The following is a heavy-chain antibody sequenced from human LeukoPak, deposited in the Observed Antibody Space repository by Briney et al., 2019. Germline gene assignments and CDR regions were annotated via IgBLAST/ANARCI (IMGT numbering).Heavy chain of an antibody. D-gene: IGHD2-2*02. Sequence: GGSLRLSCAASGFTFDDYGMSWVRQAPGKGLEWVAGINWNGGSTGYADSVKGRFTISRDNAKNSLYLQMNSLRAEDTALYYCARRDIVVVPAAIFGAFDIWGQGTMVTVSS. CDR2: INWNGGST. CDR3: ARRDIVVVPAAIFGAFDI. J-gene: IGHJ3*02. V-gene: IGHV3-20*04. CDR1: GFTFDDYG.